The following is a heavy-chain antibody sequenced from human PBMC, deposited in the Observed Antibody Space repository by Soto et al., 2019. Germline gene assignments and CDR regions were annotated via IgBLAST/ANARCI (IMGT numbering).Heavy chain of an antibody. Sequence: GGSLRLSCAASGFTFSSYAMSWVHQAPGKGLEWVSAISGSGGSTYYADSVKGRFTISRDNSKNTLYLQMNSLRAEDTAVYYCAKVPYYDILTGYYYFDYWGQGTLVTVSS. V-gene: IGHV3-23*01. CDR1: GFTFSSYA. CDR2: ISGSGGST. J-gene: IGHJ4*02. CDR3: AKVPYYDILTGYYYFDY. D-gene: IGHD3-9*01.